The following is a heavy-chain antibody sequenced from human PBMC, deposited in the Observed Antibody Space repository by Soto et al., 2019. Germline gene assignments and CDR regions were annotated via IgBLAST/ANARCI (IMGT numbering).Heavy chain of an antibody. Sequence: ASVKVSCKASGYTFTSYYMHWVRQAPGQGLEWMGIINPSGGSTSYAQKFQGRVTMTRDTSTSTVYMELSSLRSEDTAVYYCARGHYDFWSGYYFFDYWGQGTLVTVSS. CDR2: INPSGGST. CDR3: ARGHYDFWSGYYFFDY. D-gene: IGHD3-3*01. CDR1: GYTFTSYY. J-gene: IGHJ4*02. V-gene: IGHV1-46*01.